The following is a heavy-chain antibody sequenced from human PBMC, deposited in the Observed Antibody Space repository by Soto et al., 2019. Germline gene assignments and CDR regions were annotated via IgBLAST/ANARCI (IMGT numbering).Heavy chain of an antibody. D-gene: IGHD5-12*01. CDR3: AREVATSFDI. V-gene: IGHV3-74*01. J-gene: IGHJ3*02. CDR2: INSDGSST. Sequence: GGSLRLSCAASGFTFNSNWMHWVRQAPGKGLVWASRINSDGSSTSYADSVKGRFTISRDSAKNTLYLQMNSLRAEDTAVYYCAREVATSFDIWGQGTVVTVSS. CDR1: GFTFNSNW.